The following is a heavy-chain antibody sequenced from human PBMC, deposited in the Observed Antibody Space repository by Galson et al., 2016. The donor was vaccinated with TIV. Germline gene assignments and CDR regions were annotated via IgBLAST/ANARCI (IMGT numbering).Heavy chain of an antibody. CDR2: VYDNGNA. CDR3: ARERTPPGPDNDTWFDP. D-gene: IGHD3-22*01. V-gene: IGHV4-39*07. J-gene: IGHJ5*02. Sequence: GKGLEWIGIVYDNGNAYYNPSLKSRVTISVDTSKNQFSLKLTSVTAADTAVYYCARERTPPGPDNDTWFDPWGHGILVTVSS.